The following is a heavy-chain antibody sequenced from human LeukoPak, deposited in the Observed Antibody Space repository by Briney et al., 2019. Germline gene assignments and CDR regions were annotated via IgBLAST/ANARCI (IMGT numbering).Heavy chain of an antibody. CDR2: INPSGGST. Sequence: GASVKVSCKASGYTFTSYYMHWVRQAPGHGLEWMGIINPSGGSTSYAQKFQGRVTMTRDTSTSTVYMELSSLRSEDTAVYYCARRDGSSGYYSDYYYGMDVWGQGTTVTVSS. V-gene: IGHV1-46*01. D-gene: IGHD3-22*01. CDR3: ARRDGSSGYYSDYYYGMDV. J-gene: IGHJ6*02. CDR1: GYTFTSYY.